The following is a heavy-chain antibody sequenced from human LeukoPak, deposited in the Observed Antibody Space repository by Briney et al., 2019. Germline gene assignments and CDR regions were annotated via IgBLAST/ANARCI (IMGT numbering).Heavy chain of an antibody. CDR2: VSYDGSDK. D-gene: IGHD2-2*01. J-gene: IGHJ4*02. CDR3: ANRFCTSSGCGVAY. CDR1: GFTFSNYG. Sequence: GGSLRLSCAASGFTFSNYGMLWVRQAPGKGLDWVAVVSYDGSDKHYADSVKGRFTISRDNSKNTLYLQLNSLGGDDTAVYYCANRFCTSSGCGVAYWGQGTLVTVSS. V-gene: IGHV3-30*18.